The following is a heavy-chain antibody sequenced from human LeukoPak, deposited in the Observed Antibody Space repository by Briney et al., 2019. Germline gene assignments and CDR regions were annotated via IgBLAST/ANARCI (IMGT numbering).Heavy chain of an antibody. CDR3: ARARRDGYNSVGFQH. J-gene: IGHJ1*01. CDR2: ISSSSSYI. Sequence: GGSLRLSCAASGFTFSSYSMNWVRQAPGKGLEWVSSISSSSSYIYYADSVKGRFTISRDNAKNSLYLQMNSLRAEDTAVYYCARARRDGYNSVGFQHWGQGTLVTVSS. CDR1: GFTFSSYS. D-gene: IGHD5-24*01. V-gene: IGHV3-21*04.